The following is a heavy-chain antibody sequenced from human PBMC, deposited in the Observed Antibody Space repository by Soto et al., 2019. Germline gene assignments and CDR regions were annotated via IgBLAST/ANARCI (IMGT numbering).Heavy chain of an antibody. CDR2: IYHSGST. CDR3: ARGLYIVVVPAAMGPWFDP. CDR1: GGSITTSNW. Sequence: PSETLSLTCAVSGGSITTSNWWSWVRQPPGKGLEWIGEIYHSGSTNYNPSLKSRVTISVDKSKNQFSLKLSSVTAADAAVYYCARGLYIVVVPAAMGPWFDPWGQGTLVTVS. D-gene: IGHD2-2*01. V-gene: IGHV4-4*02. J-gene: IGHJ5*02.